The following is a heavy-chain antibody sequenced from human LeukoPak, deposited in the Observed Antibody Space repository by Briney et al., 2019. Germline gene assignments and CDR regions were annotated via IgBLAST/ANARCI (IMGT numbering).Heavy chain of an antibody. CDR2: INHSGST. CDR3: ARRPAATRTDWFDP. Sequence: PSETLSLTCAVYGGSFSGYYWSWTRQPPGKGLEWIGEINHSGSTNYNPSLKSRVTISVDTSKHQCSLKLSSVTAADTAVYYCARRPAATRTDWFDPWGQGTLVTVSS. V-gene: IGHV4-34*01. J-gene: IGHJ5*02. CDR1: GGSFSGYY. D-gene: IGHD2-15*01.